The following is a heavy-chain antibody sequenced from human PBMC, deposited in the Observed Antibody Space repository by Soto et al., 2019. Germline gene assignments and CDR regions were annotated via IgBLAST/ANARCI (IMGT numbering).Heavy chain of an antibody. CDR2: INGDGSST. J-gene: IGHJ3*02. V-gene: IGHV3-74*01. CDR3: ARGASPYGDGTKGAFEI. D-gene: IGHD4-17*01. Sequence: GGSLRLSCAVSGFTFSSYWMHWVRQVPGKGPVWVSRINGDGSSTSYADSVRGRFTISRDNAKNTLYLQMNRLRAEDTAVYYCARGASPYGDGTKGAFEIWGQGTTVT. CDR1: GFTFSSYW.